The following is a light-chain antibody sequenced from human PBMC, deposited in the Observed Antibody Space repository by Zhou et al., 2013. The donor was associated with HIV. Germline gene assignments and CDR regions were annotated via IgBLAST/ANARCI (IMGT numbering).Light chain of an antibody. CDR3: QQSYSAPLT. CDR2: AAS. V-gene: IGKV1-39*01. Sequence: DIQMTQSPSSLSASVGDRVTITCRASQTIINYLNWYQQKPGKAPKLLIYAASSLQGGVPSRFSGSGSGTEFTLTISSLQPEDFATYYCQQSYSAPLTFGGGTRVEI. J-gene: IGKJ4*01. CDR1: QTIINY.